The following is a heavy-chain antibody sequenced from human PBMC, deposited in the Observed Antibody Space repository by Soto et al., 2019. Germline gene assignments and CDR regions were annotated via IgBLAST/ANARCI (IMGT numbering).Heavy chain of an antibody. D-gene: IGHD3-9*01. V-gene: IGHV3-23*01. CDR1: GFTFSSYA. Sequence: PGGSLRLSCAASGFTFSSYAMSWVRQAPGKGLEWVSVITDGGDTYYADSVKGRFTISRDNSKNTVYLQMNSLKTEDTAVYYCTTLANYDILTYWSHWGQGTLVTVSS. CDR3: TTLANYDILTYWSH. J-gene: IGHJ4*02. CDR2: ITDGGDT.